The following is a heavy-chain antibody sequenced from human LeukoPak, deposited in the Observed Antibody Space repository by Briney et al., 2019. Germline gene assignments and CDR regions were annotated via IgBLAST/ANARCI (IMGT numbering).Heavy chain of an antibody. CDR2: IYPGDSDT. CDR1: GYSFTSYW. Sequence: GESLKISCKGSGYSFTSYWIGWVRQMPGKGLEWMGIIYPGDSDTRYSPSFQGQVTISADKSISTAYLQWSSLKASVTAMYYCARPEGRAYSSGWYGGYWGQGTLVTVSS. CDR3: ARPEGRAYSSGWYGGY. J-gene: IGHJ4*02. V-gene: IGHV5-51*01. D-gene: IGHD6-19*01.